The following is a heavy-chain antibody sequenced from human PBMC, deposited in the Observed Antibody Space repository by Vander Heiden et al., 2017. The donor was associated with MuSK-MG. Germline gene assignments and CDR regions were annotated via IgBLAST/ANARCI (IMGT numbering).Heavy chain of an antibody. Sequence: HVQLQQSGAGLLKPSETLSLTCAVHGGSFSGYYWSWIRQPPGKGLEWIGEINHSGSTNYNPSLKSRVTISVDTSKNQFSLKLSSVTAADTAVYYCARGRANDYGGNRYFDYWCQGTLVTVSS. D-gene: IGHD4-17*01. CDR3: ARGRANDYGGNRYFDY. CDR2: INHSGST. V-gene: IGHV4-34*01. CDR1: GGSFSGYY. J-gene: IGHJ4*02.